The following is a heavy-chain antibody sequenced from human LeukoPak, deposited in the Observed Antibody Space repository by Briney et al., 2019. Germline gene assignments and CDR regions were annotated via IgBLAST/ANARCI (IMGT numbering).Heavy chain of an antibody. CDR3: ARSNYSDSSGSFDY. J-gene: IGHJ4*02. CDR2: ISAYNGNT. CDR1: GYTFTSYG. D-gene: IGHD3-22*01. V-gene: IGHV1-18*01. Sequence: ASVKVSCKASGYTFTSYGISWVRQAPGQGLEWMGWISAYNGNTNYAQNPQGRVTITTDTSTSTAYMELRSLRSDDTAVYYCARSNYSDSSGSFDYWGQGTMVTVSS.